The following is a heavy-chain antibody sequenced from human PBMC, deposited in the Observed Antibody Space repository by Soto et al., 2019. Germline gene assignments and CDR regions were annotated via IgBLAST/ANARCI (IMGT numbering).Heavy chain of an antibody. CDR2: MYYTGST. V-gene: IGHV4-39*01. CDR1: GGSISGNTWY. CDR3: ASPLYCGGDKCSLVFDF. Sequence: PSETLSLACTVSGGSISGNTWYWGWIRQPPGKGLEWIGSMYYTGSTYYNPSLKSRVTISVDTSKNQVSLKLTSVTAADTAVYYCASPLYCGGDKCSLVFDFWGQRSLDTGSS. D-gene: IGHD2-21*02. J-gene: IGHJ4*02.